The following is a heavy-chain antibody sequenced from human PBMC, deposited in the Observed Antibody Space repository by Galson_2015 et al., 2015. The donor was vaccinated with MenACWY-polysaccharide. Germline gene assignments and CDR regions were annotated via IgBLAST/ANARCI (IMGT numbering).Heavy chain of an antibody. V-gene: IGHV3-30-3*01. CDR1: GFTFSSYA. CDR2: ISYDGSNK. CDR3: ARTYRRSTTCYGMDA. J-gene: IGHJ6*02. Sequence: SLRLSCAASGFTFSSYAIHWVRQAPGKGLEWVAIISYDGSNKYYADSVKGQFTISRDNSKNTMYLQMNSLKSDDTAVYYCARTYRRSTTCYGMDAWGQGTTITVSS. D-gene: IGHD1-14*01.